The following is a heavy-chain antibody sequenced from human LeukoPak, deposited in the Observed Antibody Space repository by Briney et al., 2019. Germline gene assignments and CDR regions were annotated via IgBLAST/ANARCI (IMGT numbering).Heavy chain of an antibody. J-gene: IGHJ6*03. V-gene: IGHV3-66*01. Sequence: PGGSLRLSCAASGFTVSSNYMSWVRQAPGKGLEWVSVIYSGGSTYYADSVKGRFTISRDNSKNTLYLQMNSLRAEDTAVYYCVRDVSDYYYYMDVWGKGTTVTVSS. CDR2: IYSGGST. CDR3: VRDVSDYYYYMDV. CDR1: GFTVSSNY. D-gene: IGHD2-8*01.